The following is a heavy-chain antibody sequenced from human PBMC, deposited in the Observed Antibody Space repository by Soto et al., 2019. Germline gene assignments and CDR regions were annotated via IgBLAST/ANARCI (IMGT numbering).Heavy chain of an antibody. Sequence: PSETLSLTCTVFGGSISSYYWTWIRQPPGKGLEWIGYIYYSGSTNYNPSLKSRVTISVDTSKNQFSLKLSSVTAADTALYYCARVGTTTVTYFDYWGQGTLVTVSS. CDR2: IYYSGST. CDR1: GGSISSYY. D-gene: IGHD4-4*01. CDR3: ARVGTTTVTYFDY. V-gene: IGHV4-59*01. J-gene: IGHJ4*02.